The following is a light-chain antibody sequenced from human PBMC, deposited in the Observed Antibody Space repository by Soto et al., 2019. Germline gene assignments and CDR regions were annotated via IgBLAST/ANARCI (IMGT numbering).Light chain of an antibody. Sequence: QSALTQPASVSGSPGQSITISCTGTSSDVGSYNLVSWYQQHPGKAPKLMIYEGSKRPSGVSNRFSGSKSGNTASLTISGIQAEDEAAYYCCSYAGSSTDVVFGGGTKVTVL. V-gene: IGLV2-23*01. CDR1: SSDVGSYNL. CDR3: CSYAGSSTDVV. CDR2: EGS. J-gene: IGLJ2*01.